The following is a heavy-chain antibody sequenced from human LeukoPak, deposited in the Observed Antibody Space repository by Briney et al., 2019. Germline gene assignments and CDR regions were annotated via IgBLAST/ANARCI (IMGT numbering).Heavy chain of an antibody. CDR1: GFTFNSYW. CDR2: IGNDGSDT. CDR3: ARGGMGTGIDF. V-gene: IGHV3-74*01. Sequence: PGGSLRLSCAASGFTSGFTFNSYWMHWVRQAPGKGLVLVSRIGNDGSDTNYADSVKGRFTISRDNVKNTLYLQMNSLRAEDTSVYYCARGGMGTGIDFWGQGTLVTVSS. D-gene: IGHD1-1*01. J-gene: IGHJ4*02.